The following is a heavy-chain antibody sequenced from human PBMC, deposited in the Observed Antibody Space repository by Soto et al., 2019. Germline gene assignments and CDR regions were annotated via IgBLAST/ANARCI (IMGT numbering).Heavy chain of an antibody. CDR3: ARDWQLRFLELGPSYGMDV. CDR1: GFSFSSFV. J-gene: IGHJ6*02. Sequence: GGSLRLSCAASGFSFSSFVMSWVRQAPGKGLEWVASVNANGDTTHYADAVKGRFTISRDNSKNILYLQMDSLRAEDTAVYYCARDWQLRFLELGPSYGMDVWGQGTTVTVSS. V-gene: IGHV3-23*01. CDR2: VNANGDTT. D-gene: IGHD3-3*01.